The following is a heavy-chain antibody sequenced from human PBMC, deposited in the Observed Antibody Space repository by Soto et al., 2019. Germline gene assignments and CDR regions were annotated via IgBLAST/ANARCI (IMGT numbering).Heavy chain of an antibody. CDR3: TRDASRDSSARGWFDP. CDR2: ISSNSAYI. D-gene: IGHD6-13*01. J-gene: IGHJ5*02. Sequence: GGSLRLSCAASGFTFSSFTMNWVRQAPGKGLEWVSTISSNSAYIYYTAALRGGFTISRDNAKNSLHLQMNSLRAEDTAVYYCTRDASRDSSARGWFDPWGPGTLVTVSS. CDR1: GFTFSSFT. V-gene: IGHV3-21*01.